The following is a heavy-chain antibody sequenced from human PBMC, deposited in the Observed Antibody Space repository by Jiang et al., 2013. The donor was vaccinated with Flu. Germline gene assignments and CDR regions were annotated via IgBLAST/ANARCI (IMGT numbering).Heavy chain of an antibody. J-gene: IGHJ6*03. CDR1: GGTFSSSA. Sequence: SGAEVKKPGSSVKVSCKASGGTFSSSAINWVRQAPGQGPEWMGRIIPRFGTADYAQKVKGRVKITADESTSTAYMELSGLTSEDTAVYYCARGISSSWGYYYHYMDVWGRGTTVTVSS. V-gene: IGHV1-69*15. CDR3: ARGISSSWGYYYHYMDV. D-gene: IGHD6-13*01. CDR2: IIPRFGTA.